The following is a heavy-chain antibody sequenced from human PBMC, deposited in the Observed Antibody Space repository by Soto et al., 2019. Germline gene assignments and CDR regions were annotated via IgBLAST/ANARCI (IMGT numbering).Heavy chain of an antibody. Sequence: LRLSCAASGFTFSNYVMSWVRQAPGKGLEWVSGISGSSDRTYYADSVKGRFTISRDNSRNTLSLQMNSLRAEDTAIYYCAKDLPLTYDSSGYFPPPDDAFDIWGQGTMVTVSS. CDR3: AKDLPLTYDSSGYFPPPDDAFDI. CDR1: GFTFSNYV. J-gene: IGHJ3*02. D-gene: IGHD3-22*01. V-gene: IGHV3-23*01. CDR2: ISGSSDRT.